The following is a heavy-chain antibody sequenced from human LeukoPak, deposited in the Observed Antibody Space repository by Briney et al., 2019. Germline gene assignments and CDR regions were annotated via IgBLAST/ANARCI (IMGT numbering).Heavy chain of an antibody. CDR3: AREEVSVISDTCCSGLGY. Sequence: ASVTVSFKASVYTFTVFYMHWVRQAPGQGLEWMGWINPNSGGTNYAQKFQGRVTMTRDTSINTAYMELSSLRSDDTAVYYCAREEVSVISDTCCSGLGYWGQGTLVTVSS. CDR1: VYTFTVFY. V-gene: IGHV1-2*02. J-gene: IGHJ4*02. D-gene: IGHD3-10*01. CDR2: INPNSGGT.